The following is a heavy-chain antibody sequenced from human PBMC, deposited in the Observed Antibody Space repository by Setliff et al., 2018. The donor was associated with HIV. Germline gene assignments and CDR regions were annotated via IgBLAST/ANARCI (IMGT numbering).Heavy chain of an antibody. J-gene: IGHJ4*02. V-gene: IGHV4-39*07. CDR1: GGSISTTSSY. CDR2: IYYRGNT. CDR3: ARDNEQMAVPGAVFDY. Sequence: LSLTCTVSGGSISTTSSYWGWIRQSPGKGLEWIANIYYRGNTYCNPSLKRRVTISVDTSKNQFSLKLDSVTAADTAVYYCARDNEQMAVPGAVFDYWGQGTLVTVSS. D-gene: IGHD6-19*01.